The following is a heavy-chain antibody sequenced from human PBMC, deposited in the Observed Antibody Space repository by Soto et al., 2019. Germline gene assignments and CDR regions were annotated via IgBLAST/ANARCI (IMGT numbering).Heavy chain of an antibody. V-gene: IGHV1-18*01. D-gene: IGHD3-3*01. J-gene: IGHJ4*02. CDR2: ITAFNGNT. CDR3: ARISQSDFWSGYYYFFDY. Sequence: QVHLVQSGAEVEKPGASVKVSCKASGYTFTDYGISWVRQAPGQGLQWMGWITAFNGNTKYAQQCQGGVTMTTDTSTSTAYMELRSLESDDTAVYYCARISQSDFWSGYYYFFDYWGQGTLGTVSS. CDR1: GYTFTDYG.